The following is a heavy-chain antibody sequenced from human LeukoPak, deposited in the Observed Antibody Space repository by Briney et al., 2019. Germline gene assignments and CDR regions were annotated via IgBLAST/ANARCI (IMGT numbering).Heavy chain of an antibody. D-gene: IGHD2-2*01. CDR2: IYYSGST. J-gene: IGHJ4*02. CDR1: GGSISSGGYY. V-gene: IGHV4-31*03. Sequence: SQTLSLTCTVSGGSISSGGYYWSCIRQHPRECLEWIGYIYYSGSTYYNPSLKSRVTISVDTSKNQFSLKLSSVTAADTAVYYCARGLGYCSSTSCSGTGTTVDYWGQGTLVTVSS. CDR3: ARGLGYCSSTSCSGTGTTVDY.